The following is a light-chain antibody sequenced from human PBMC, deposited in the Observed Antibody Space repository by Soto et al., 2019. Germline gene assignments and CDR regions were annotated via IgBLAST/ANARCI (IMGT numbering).Light chain of an antibody. Sequence: EIVMTQSPDTLSVSPGERATLSCRASQSVFSSLAWYQQKPGQAPRLLIYGAATRATGIPARFSGSGSGTEFTLTISSLQSEDFAVYYCQQRSNWPITFGQGTRLEIK. CDR2: GAA. CDR1: QSVFSS. V-gene: IGKV3-15*01. CDR3: QQRSNWPIT. J-gene: IGKJ5*01.